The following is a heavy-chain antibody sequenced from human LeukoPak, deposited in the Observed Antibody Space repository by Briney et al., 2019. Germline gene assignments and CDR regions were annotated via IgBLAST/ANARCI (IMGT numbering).Heavy chain of an antibody. Sequence: PGGSLRLSCAASGFTFSSYAMSWVRQAPGKGLEWVSANSGSGDSTYYADSVKGRFTISRDNSKNTLYLQMNSLRAEDTAVYYCAKPCRSGLSPFDAFDIGGQGTMVTVSS. CDR1: GFTFSSYA. D-gene: IGHD6-19*01. CDR2: NSGSGDST. CDR3: AKPCRSGLSPFDAFDI. V-gene: IGHV3-23*01. J-gene: IGHJ3*02.